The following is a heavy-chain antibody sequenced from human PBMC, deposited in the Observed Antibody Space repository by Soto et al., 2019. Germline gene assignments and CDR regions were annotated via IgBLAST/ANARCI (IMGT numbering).Heavy chain of an antibody. Sequence: QVQLVESGGGVVQPGRSLRLSCIASGFTFRSYAFHWVRQAPGKGLEWVALMSYDGSEKYHADSVKGRFTISRDNSKNTIYLEMKSVRAEDTALYYCARVGGYCTNGVCLAIGMDVWGQGTTVTVSS. V-gene: IGHV3-30-3*01. J-gene: IGHJ6*02. CDR2: MSYDGSEK. CDR1: GFTFRSYA. D-gene: IGHD2-8*01. CDR3: ARVGGYCTNGVCLAIGMDV.